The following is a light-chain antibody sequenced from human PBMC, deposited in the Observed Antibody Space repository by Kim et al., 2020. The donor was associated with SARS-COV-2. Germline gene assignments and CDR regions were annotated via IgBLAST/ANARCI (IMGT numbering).Light chain of an antibody. CDR1: QTVSSRS. V-gene: IGKV3-20*01. J-gene: IGKJ1*01. Sequence: PAERATLSCRASQTVSSRSVNWYQQKPGQAPRLLIYDAYRRATGVPDRFRGSGSGTDFTLTISRLEPEDFAVYHCQQYGSLPWTFGQGTKVDIK. CDR2: DAY. CDR3: QQYGSLPWT.